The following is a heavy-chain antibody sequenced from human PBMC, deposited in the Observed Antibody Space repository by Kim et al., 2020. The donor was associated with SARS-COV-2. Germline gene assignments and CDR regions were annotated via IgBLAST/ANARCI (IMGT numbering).Heavy chain of an antibody. V-gene: IGHV3-7*03. CDR1: GFTFSSYW. CDR3: TRVQQY. CDR2: IKQDGSEK. J-gene: IGHJ4*02. Sequence: GGSLRLSCAASGFTFSSYWISWVRQAPGKGLEWVANIKQDGSEKYYVDSVKGRFTISRDNAKNSLYLQMNSLRDEDTAVYYCTRVQQYWGQGTLVTVSS. D-gene: IGHD2-2*01.